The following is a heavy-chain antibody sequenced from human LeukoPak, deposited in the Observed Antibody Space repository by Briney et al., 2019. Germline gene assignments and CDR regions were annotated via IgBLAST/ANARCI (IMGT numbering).Heavy chain of an antibody. CDR2: ISGSGGST. V-gene: IGHV3-23*01. CDR3: AKTTSSGWYGPTDY. D-gene: IGHD6-19*01. J-gene: IGHJ4*02. Sequence: PGGSLRLSCAASGFTFSSYAMSWVRQAPGKGLEWVSAISGSGGSTYYADSVKGRFTISRDNSKNTLYLQMNSLRAEDTAVYYCAKTTSSGWYGPTDYWGQGTLVTVSS. CDR1: GFTFSSYA.